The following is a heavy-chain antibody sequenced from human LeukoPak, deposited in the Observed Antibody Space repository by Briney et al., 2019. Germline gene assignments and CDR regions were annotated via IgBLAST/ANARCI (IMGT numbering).Heavy chain of an antibody. Sequence: GESLRLSCAASGFTSSNYAMSWVRRAPGKGLEWVSSISGGGDSTNYAESVKGRFTISRDNSKNTLFLQMNSLTAEDTAIYYCAKDPLNWGTIYFDYWGQGTLVTVSS. CDR3: AKDPLNWGTIYFDY. CDR2: ISGGGDST. CDR1: GFTSSNYA. J-gene: IGHJ4*02. V-gene: IGHV3-23*01. D-gene: IGHD7-27*01.